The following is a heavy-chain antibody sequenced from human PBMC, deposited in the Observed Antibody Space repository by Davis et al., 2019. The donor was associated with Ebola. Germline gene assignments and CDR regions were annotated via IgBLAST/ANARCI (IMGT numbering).Heavy chain of an antibody. J-gene: IGHJ4*02. D-gene: IGHD1-26*01. CDR1: GFTFSRYA. Sequence: GESLKISCAASGFTFSRYAMSWVRQAPGKGLEWVSAISGSGGTTYYADSVKGRFTISRDNSKNTLYLQMNSLRAEDTAVYYCARRYSGRPFDYWGQGTLVTVSS. CDR2: ISGSGGTT. CDR3: ARRYSGRPFDY. V-gene: IGHV3-23*01.